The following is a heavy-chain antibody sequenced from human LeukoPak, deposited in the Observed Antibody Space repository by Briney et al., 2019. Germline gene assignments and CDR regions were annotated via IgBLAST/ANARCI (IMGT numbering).Heavy chain of an antibody. D-gene: IGHD3-10*01. Sequence: GASVKVSCKASGYTFTGYYMHWVRQAPGQGLEWMGWINPNSGGTNYAQKFQGRVTMTRDMSISTAYMELSRLRSDDTAVYYCVLATMVRGALDYWGQGTLVTVSS. J-gene: IGHJ4*02. CDR1: GYTFTGYY. CDR3: VLATMVRGALDY. CDR2: INPNSGGT. V-gene: IGHV1-2*02.